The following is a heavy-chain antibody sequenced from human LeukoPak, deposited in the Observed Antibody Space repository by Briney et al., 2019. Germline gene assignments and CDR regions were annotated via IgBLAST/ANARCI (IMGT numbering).Heavy chain of an antibody. J-gene: IGHJ4*02. Sequence: GESLNLSCTGSGYIFSHYWIGWVRQVPGKGLEWMGIIYPDDSDTTYSPSFQGHVTISADKSISTTYLQWDSLKASDTGMYYCGRQVVRSSSGWKFGYWGQGTLVTVSS. CDR2: IYPDDSDT. CDR3: GRQVVRSSSGWKFGY. D-gene: IGHD6-19*01. CDR1: GYIFSHYW. V-gene: IGHV5-51*01.